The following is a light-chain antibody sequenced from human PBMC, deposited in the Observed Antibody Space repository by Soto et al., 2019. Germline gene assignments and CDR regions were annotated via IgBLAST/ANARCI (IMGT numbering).Light chain of an antibody. V-gene: IGKV1-27*01. J-gene: IGKJ4*01. Sequence: DIQVTPSPSSLSASLGDRETNTCRANQAIVVYLAWFQQQPGKVPKLLIYAASALQSVVPSRFSGSGSGTDFTLTISSLQPEDIATYYCQKYNSAPLTFGGGTRWIS. CDR3: QKYNSAPLT. CDR1: QAIVVY. CDR2: AAS.